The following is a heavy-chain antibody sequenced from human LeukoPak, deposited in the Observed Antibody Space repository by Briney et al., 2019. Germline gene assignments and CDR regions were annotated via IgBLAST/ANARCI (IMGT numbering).Heavy chain of an antibody. CDR1: GFTFSRYG. CDR3: ARDYRMDV. Sequence: PGGSLRLSCAASGFTFSRYGMHWVRQAPGKGLEWVAVIRYDGSNKYYADPVKGRFTISRDNSKNTLYLQMNSLRAEDTAVYYCARDYRMDVWGQGTTVTVSS. V-gene: IGHV3-33*01. D-gene: IGHD1-14*01. J-gene: IGHJ6*02. CDR2: IRYDGSNK.